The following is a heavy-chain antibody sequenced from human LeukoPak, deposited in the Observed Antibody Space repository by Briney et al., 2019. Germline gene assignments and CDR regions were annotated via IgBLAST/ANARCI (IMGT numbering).Heavy chain of an antibody. J-gene: IGHJ5*02. CDR2: IKQDGSEK. V-gene: IGHV3-7*01. Sequence: TGGSLRLSCAASGFTFSSYWMSWVRQAPGKGLEWVANIKQDGSEKYYVDSVKGRFTISRDNAKNSLYLQMNSLRAEDTAVYYCARVGYRSSTSCYTWGWFDPWGQGTLVTVSS. D-gene: IGHD2-2*02. CDR1: GFTFSSYW. CDR3: ARVGYRSSTSCYTWGWFDP.